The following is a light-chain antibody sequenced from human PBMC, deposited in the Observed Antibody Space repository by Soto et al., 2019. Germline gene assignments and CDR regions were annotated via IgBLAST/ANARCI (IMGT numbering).Light chain of an antibody. CDR2: AAS. J-gene: IGKJ1*01. Sequence: SQMTQSPLSVSASVGVRVSITCRASQGISSRLAWYQQKPGTAPKLLIYAASSLQTAHPPRISGSGSGTDLTLTISSPQPEDFAPYFSQQSYSTPPWTFGQGTKVDLK. CDR1: QGISSR. V-gene: IGKV1-12*01. CDR3: QQSYSTPPWT.